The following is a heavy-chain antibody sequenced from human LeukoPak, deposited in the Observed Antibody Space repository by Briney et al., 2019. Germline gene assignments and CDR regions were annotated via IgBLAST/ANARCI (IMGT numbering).Heavy chain of an antibody. D-gene: IGHD4-17*01. V-gene: IGHV4-59*01. Sequence: SETLSLTCTVSGGSISSYYWSWIRQPPGKGLEWIGYVYYSGSTNYNPSLKSRVTISVDTSKNHFSLKLSSVTAADTAVYYCARGDYGDYFFYWYFDLWGRGTLVTVSS. CDR3: ARGDYGDYFFYWYFDL. J-gene: IGHJ2*01. CDR1: GGSISSYY. CDR2: VYYSGST.